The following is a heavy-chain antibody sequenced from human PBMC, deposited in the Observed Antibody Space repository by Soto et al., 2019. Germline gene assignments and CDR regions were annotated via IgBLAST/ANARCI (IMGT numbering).Heavy chain of an antibody. V-gene: IGHV3-30-3*01. J-gene: IGHJ6*02. Sequence: GGSLRLSCAASGFTFSSYAMHWVRQAPGKGLEWVAVISYDGSNKYYADSVKGRFTISRDNSKNTLYLQMNSLRAEDTAVYYCARRACATSRWDYYYYGMDVWGQGTTVTVSS. CDR1: GFTFSSYA. CDR2: ISYDGSNK. CDR3: ARRACATSRWDYYYYGMDV.